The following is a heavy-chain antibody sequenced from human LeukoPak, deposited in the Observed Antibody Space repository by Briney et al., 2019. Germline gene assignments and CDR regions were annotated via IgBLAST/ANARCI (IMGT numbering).Heavy chain of an antibody. J-gene: IGHJ4*02. CDR2: INPNSGGT. CDR3: ARGASSGWYGTFFY. CDR1: GYTFTCYY. D-gene: IGHD6-19*01. V-gene: IGHV1-2*04. Sequence: ASVKVSCKASGYTFTCYYMHWVRQAPGQGLEWMGWINPNSGGTNYAQKFQGWVTTTRDTSISTAYMELSRLRSDDTAVYYCARGASSGWYGTFFYWGQGTLVTVSS.